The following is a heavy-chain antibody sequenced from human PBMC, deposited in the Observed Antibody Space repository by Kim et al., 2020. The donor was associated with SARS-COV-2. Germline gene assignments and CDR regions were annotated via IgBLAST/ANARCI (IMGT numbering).Heavy chain of an antibody. D-gene: IGHD2-2*01. Sequence: SETLSLTCTVSGGSISSSSYYWGWIRQPPGKGLEWIGSIYYSGSTYYNPSLKSQVTISVDTSKNQFSLKLSSVTAADTAVYYCAIVISYCSSTSCSPYWYFDLWGRSALVTVSS. V-gene: IGHV4-39*01. CDR2: IYYSGST. CDR3: AIVISYCSSTSCSPYWYFDL. J-gene: IGHJ2*01. CDR1: GGSISSSSYY.